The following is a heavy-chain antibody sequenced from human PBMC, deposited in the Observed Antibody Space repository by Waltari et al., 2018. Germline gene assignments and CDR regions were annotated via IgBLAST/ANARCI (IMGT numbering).Heavy chain of an antibody. V-gene: IGHV4-4*02. J-gene: IGHJ4*02. D-gene: IGHD1-26*01. CDR3: ARDRGRGLYLDS. CDR2: IHGTGKT. Sequence: QLQLQQSGPGLVKPSESLFLSCAVSGDSVSNNYWWSWVRQPPGKGLEWIGQIHGTGKTNYNPSRESRVTVSMDTSNNQFSLMVTSPTAADTAVYFCARDRGRGLYLDSWGQGTLVTVS. CDR1: GDSVSNNYW.